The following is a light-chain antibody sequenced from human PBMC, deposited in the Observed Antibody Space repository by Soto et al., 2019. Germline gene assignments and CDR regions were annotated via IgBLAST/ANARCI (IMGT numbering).Light chain of an antibody. CDR2: GAS. Sequence: EIVLTQSPGTLSLSPGDRATLSCRASQSVSSTFLAWYQQKPGQAPRLLIYGASSRATSIPDRFSGSGSGTDFTLTISRLEPEDFAVYYCQQYDSSPWTFGQGTKVEIK. CDR3: QQYDSSPWT. J-gene: IGKJ1*01. V-gene: IGKV3-20*01. CDR1: QSVSSTF.